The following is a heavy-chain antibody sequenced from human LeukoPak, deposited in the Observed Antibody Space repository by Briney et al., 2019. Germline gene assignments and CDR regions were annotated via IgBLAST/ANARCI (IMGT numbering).Heavy chain of an antibody. CDR1: GFTFSGYW. D-gene: IGHD6-19*01. Sequence: GSLRLSCAASGFTFSGYWMHWVRQAPGKGLEWIGEISHNGITSYKPSLRSRGTISVDKSKNQVFLKLTSVTAADTAVYYCARDTSGWYVNLDSWGQGILVTVSS. CDR3: ARDTSGWYVNLDS. J-gene: IGHJ4*02. CDR2: ISHNGIT. V-gene: IGHV4-4*02.